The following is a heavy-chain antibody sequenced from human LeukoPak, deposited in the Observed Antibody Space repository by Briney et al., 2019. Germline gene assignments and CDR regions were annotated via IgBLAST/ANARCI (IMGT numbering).Heavy chain of an antibody. CDR2: ILGTGGAT. CDR3: ARRFLEWYSHFDY. V-gene: IGHV3-23*01. D-gene: IGHD3-3*01. J-gene: IGHJ4*02. CDR1: SXYA. Sequence: SXYAMNXVRQAPGXXLEXVSSILGTGGATYYADSVKGRFTISRDNSKNTLYLQVNSLRAEDTAIYYCARRFLEWYSHFDYWGQGTLVTVSS.